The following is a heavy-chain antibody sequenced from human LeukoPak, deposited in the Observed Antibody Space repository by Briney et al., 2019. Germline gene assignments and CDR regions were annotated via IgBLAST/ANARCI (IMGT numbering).Heavy chain of an antibody. CDR3: ARISRSDGGGFDY. V-gene: IGHV3-11*01. Sequence: GGSLRLSCAASGLTFSNYAMSWVRQAPGKGLEWVSYISTGGSTIYYVDSVRGRFTVSRDNAKNSLYLQMNSLRAEDTAVYYCARISRSDGGGFDYWGQGTLVTVSS. D-gene: IGHD3-16*01. J-gene: IGHJ4*02. CDR1: GLTFSNYA. CDR2: ISTGGSTI.